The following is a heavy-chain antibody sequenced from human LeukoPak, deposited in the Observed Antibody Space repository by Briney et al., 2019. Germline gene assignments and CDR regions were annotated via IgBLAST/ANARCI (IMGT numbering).Heavy chain of an antibody. V-gene: IGHV3-22*01. Sequence: GGSLRLSCAASGFTVSSNYMSWVRQAPGKGLQWVGFIRSKAYGGTTEYAASVKGRFTISRDDSTRIAYLQMNSLKTDDTGVYYCSRERYSYGPFDYWGQGTLVTVSS. CDR3: SRERYSYGPFDY. CDR1: GFTVSSNY. J-gene: IGHJ4*02. CDR2: IRSKAYGGTT. D-gene: IGHD5-18*01.